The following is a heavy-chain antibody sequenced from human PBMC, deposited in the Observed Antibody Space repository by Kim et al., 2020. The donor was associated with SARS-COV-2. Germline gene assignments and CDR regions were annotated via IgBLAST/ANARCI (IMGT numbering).Heavy chain of an antibody. D-gene: IGHD2-2*01. J-gene: IGHJ4*02. CDR1: GFTFSSYG. Sequence: GGSLRLSCAASGFTFSSYGMHWVRQAPGKGLEWVAVISYDGSNKYYADSVKGRFTISRDNSKNTLYLQMNSLRAEDTAVYYCARDYPGADCSSTSCYHNPGPPPHFDYWGQGTLVTVSS. V-gene: IGHV3-33*05. CDR3: ARDYPGADCSSTSCYHNPGPPPHFDY. CDR2: ISYDGSNK.